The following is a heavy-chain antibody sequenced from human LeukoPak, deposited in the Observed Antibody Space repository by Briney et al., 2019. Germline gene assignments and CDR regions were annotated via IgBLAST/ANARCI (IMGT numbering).Heavy chain of an antibody. CDR2: IYSGGST. V-gene: IGHV3-53*01. CDR1: GFTVSSNY. D-gene: IGHD1-26*01. J-gene: IGHJ3*02. CDR3: ARDVSGSYSNGAFDI. Sequence: PGGPLRLSCAASGFTVSSNYMSWVRQAPGKGLEWVSVIYSGGSTYYADSVKGRFTISRDNSKNTLYLQMNSLRAEDTAVYYCARDVSGSYSNGAFDIWGQGTMVTVSS.